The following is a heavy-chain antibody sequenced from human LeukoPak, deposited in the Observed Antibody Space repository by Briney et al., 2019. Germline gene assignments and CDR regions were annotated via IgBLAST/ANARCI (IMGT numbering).Heavy chain of an antibody. V-gene: IGHV1-69*04. D-gene: IGHD3-9*01. J-gene: IGHJ4*02. CDR3: AKGNHILTGYPLYYFDY. CDR2: IIPILGIA. Sequence: SVKVSCKASGGTFSSYAIGWVRQAPGQGLEWMGRIIPILGIANYAQKFQGRVTITADKSTSTAYMELSSLRSEDTAVYYCAKGNHILTGYPLYYFDYWGQGTLVTVSS. CDR1: GGTFSSYA.